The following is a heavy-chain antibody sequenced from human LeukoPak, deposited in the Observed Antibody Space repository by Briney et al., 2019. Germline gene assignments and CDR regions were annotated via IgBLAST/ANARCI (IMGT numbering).Heavy chain of an antibody. CDR3: ARLGDCGHDCYSHDY. Sequence: PSETLSLTCIVSGGSISGYHWGWVRRPPGKGLEYISFIYYNGDTNYNPSLKSRVTMSVDTSKNQFSLKLSSVTAADTAVYYCARLGDCGHDCYSHDYWGQGTLVTVSS. CDR1: GGSISGYH. J-gene: IGHJ4*02. CDR2: IYYNGDT. V-gene: IGHV4-59*08. D-gene: IGHD2-21*01.